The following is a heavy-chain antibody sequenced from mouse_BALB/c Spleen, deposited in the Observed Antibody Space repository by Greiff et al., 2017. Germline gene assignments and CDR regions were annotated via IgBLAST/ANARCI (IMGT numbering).Heavy chain of an antibody. CDR1: GFTFSSYA. D-gene: IGHD1-1*01. J-gene: IGHJ4*01. CDR3: ARGRYYYGSSPLSMDY. V-gene: IGHV5-9-4*01. Sequence: EVKVVESGGGLVKPGGSLKLSCAASGFTFSSYAMSWVRQSPEKRLEWVAEISSGGSYTYYPDTVTGRFTISRDNAKNTLYLEMSSLRSEDTAMYYCARGRYYYGSSPLSMDYWGQGTSVTVSS. CDR2: ISSGGSYT.